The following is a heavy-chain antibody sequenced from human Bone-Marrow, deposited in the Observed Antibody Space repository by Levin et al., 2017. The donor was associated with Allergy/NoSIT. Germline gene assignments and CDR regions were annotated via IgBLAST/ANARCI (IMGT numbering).Heavy chain of an antibody. J-gene: IGHJ4*02. V-gene: IGHV3-30*04. CDR1: GFTFTRYS. Sequence: SCVASGFTFTRYSMHWVRQAPGKGLEWVAVISFDGTNKYYADSVKGRFTISRDNSNNTLYLQMNSLRTEDTAVYYCATDSSSWYLLDYWGQGTLVTVSS. D-gene: IGHD6-13*01. CDR2: ISFDGTNK. CDR3: ATDSSSWYLLDY.